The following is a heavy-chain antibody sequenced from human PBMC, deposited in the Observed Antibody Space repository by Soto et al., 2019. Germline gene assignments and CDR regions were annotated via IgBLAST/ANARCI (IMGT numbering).Heavy chain of an antibody. V-gene: IGHV4-59*08. CDR2: IYYSGST. J-gene: IGHJ1*01. CDR1: GAPISNYY. Sequence: PSETLSLTCTVSGAPISNYYWSWIRQPPGEGLEWIGYIYYSGSTNYNPSLKSRVTISVDTSKNQFSLKLSSVTAADTAVYYCARLRAATGSPEYFQHWGQGTTVTVSS. D-gene: IGHD6-25*01. CDR3: ARLRAATGSPEYFQH.